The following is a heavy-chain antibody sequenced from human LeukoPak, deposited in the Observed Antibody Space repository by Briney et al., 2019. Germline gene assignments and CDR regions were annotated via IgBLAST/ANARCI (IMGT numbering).Heavy chain of an antibody. CDR3: VRDLRWSFDY. CDR2: IDGSHSTI. CDR1: GFTVSSNY. J-gene: IGHJ4*02. V-gene: IGHV3-48*01. D-gene: IGHD4-23*01. Sequence: GGSLRLSCAASGFTVSSNYMSWVRQAPGKGLEWISYIDGSHSTIYYADSVKGRFTISRDNAKNSRYLQMNSLRAEDTAVYYCVRDLRWSFDYWGQGTLVTVSS.